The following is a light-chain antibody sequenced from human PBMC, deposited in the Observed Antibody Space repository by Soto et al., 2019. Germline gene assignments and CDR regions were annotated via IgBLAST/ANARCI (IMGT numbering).Light chain of an antibody. Sequence: DIPMTQSPTSLSASVGDRVTMTCRASQDIRNIVAWYQQKPGKAPKLLIYAASTLQSGVASRFSGSGSGTDFTLTINSLQPEDVATYSCQKYSSVPVFGPGTKVEIK. CDR3: QKYSSVPV. CDR2: AAS. CDR1: QDIRNI. J-gene: IGKJ3*01. V-gene: IGKV1-27*01.